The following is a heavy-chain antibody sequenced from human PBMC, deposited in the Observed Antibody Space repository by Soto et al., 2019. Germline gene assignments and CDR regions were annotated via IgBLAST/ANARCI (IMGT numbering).Heavy chain of an antibody. D-gene: IGHD1-26*01. CDR2: IFSNGEK. J-gene: IGHJ4*02. Sequence: QVTLKESGPVLVKPTETLTLTCTVSGFSLSHDNMAVSWIRQPPGKALEGLAHIFSNGEKSYSTSLRSRVTISKDTSKSQVVRTVTNMDPADTGTYYCARMVRLVGATFYFDSWGQGTLVTVSS. CDR3: ARMVRLVGATFYFDS. CDR1: GFSLSHDNMA. V-gene: IGHV2-26*01.